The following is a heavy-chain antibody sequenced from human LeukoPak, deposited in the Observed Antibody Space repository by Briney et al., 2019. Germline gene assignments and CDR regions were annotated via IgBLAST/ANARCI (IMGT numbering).Heavy chain of an antibody. Sequence: GGSLRLSCAGSGFTLSSSWMHWVRQAPGKGPVWVAHVSPDGNLANYADSVKGRFIISSDNAKNTLFLQMNSLRAEDTAVYYCARGLSFSPDHWGQGTLVTVSS. CDR3: ARGLSFSPDH. V-gene: IGHV3-74*01. CDR2: VSPDGNLA. CDR1: GFTLSSSW. J-gene: IGHJ4*02.